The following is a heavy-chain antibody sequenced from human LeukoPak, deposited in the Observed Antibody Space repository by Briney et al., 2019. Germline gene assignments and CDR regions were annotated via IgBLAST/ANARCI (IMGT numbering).Heavy chain of an antibody. Sequence: SETLSITCAVSGYSISSGYYWGWIRQPPGKGLEWIGSIYHSGSTYYNPSLKSRVTISVDTSKNQFSLKLSSVTAADTAVYYCARRLVVLQGFDYWGQGTLVTVSS. V-gene: IGHV4-38-2*01. J-gene: IGHJ4*02. D-gene: IGHD3-16*02. CDR1: GYSISSGYY. CDR2: IYHSGST. CDR3: ARRLVVLQGFDY.